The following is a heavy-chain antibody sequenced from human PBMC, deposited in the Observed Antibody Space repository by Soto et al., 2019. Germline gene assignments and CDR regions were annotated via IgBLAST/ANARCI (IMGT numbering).Heavy chain of an antibody. J-gene: IGHJ6*02. CDR1: GGFISSGGYS. D-gene: IGHD3-10*01. CDR3: ARGTMTMVRGYDV. V-gene: IGHV4-30-2*01. CDR2: IYHSGST. Sequence: SETLSLTCAVSGGFISSGGYSWSWIRQPPGKGLEWIGYIYHSGSTYYNPSLKSRVTISVDRSKNQFSLKLSSVTAADTAVYYCARGTMTMVRGYDVWGQGATVTVSS.